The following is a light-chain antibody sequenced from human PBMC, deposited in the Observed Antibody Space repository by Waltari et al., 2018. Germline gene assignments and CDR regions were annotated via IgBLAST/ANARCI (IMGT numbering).Light chain of an antibody. CDR1: QSVLYSSNNYNH. V-gene: IGKV4-1*01. J-gene: IGKJ2*01. CDR2: GAS. CDR3: QQYYESPYT. Sequence: DIVMTQSPDSLAVSLGERASINCKSSQSVLYSSNNYNHLAWYQPKPGHPPQLLIYGASTRESGVPDRFGGSGSGTHFTLTISSLQAEDVAVYYCQQYYESPYTFGQGTKLEIK.